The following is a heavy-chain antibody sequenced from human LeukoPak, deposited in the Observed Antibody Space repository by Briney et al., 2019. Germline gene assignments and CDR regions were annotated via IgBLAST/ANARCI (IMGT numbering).Heavy chain of an antibody. D-gene: IGHD6-13*01. CDR1: GGSISSYY. Sequence: SETLSHTCTVSGGSISSYYWSWIRQPPGKGLEWIGYIYYSGSTNYNPSLKSRVTISVDTSKNQFSLKLSSVTAADTAVYYCARGSFRSSFFYYGMDVWGQGTTVTVSS. CDR2: IYYSGST. CDR3: ARGSFRSSFFYYGMDV. V-gene: IGHV4-59*01. J-gene: IGHJ6*02.